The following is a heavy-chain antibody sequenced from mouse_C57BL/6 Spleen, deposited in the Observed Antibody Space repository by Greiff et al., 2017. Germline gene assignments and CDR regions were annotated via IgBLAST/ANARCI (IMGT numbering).Heavy chain of an antibody. CDR2: IWSGGST. V-gene: IGHV2-2*01. Sequence: VMLVESGPGLVQPSQSLSITCTVSGFSLTSYGVHWVRQSPGKGLEWLGVIWSGGSTDNNAAFISRLSSSKDNSKSQVFYKMNSLHADDTAIYYCARNSYDYDGDWYFDVWGTGTTVTVYS. CDR3: ARNSYDYDGDWYFDV. CDR1: GFSLTSYG. J-gene: IGHJ1*03. D-gene: IGHD2-4*01.